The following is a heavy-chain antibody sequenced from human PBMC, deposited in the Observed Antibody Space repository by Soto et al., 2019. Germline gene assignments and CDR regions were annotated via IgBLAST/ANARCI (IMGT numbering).Heavy chain of an antibody. CDR2: IIPIFGTA. CDR1: GGTFSSYA. J-gene: IGHJ4*02. CDR3: ASPSDPQRGYYFDY. D-gene: IGHD3-10*01. V-gene: IGHV1-69*13. Sequence: AASVKVSCKASGGTFSSYAISWVRQAPGQGLEWMGGIIPIFGTANYAQKFQGRVTITADESTSTAYMELSSLRSEDTAVYYCASPSDPQRGYYFDYWGQGTLVTVSS.